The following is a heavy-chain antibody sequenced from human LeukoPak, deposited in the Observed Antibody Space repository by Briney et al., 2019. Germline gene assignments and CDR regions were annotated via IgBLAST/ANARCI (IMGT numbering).Heavy chain of an antibody. D-gene: IGHD6-13*01. CDR3: ARVYTGSSWDYYYYMDV. CDR2: IYHSGST. J-gene: IGHJ6*03. V-gene: IGHV4-38-2*02. Sequence: SETLSLTCTVSGYSISSGYYWGWIRQPPGKGLEWIGSIYHSGSTYYNPSLKSRVTISVDTSKNQFSLKLSSVTAADTAVYYCARVYTGSSWDYYYYMDVWGKGTTVTVSS. CDR1: GYSISSGYY.